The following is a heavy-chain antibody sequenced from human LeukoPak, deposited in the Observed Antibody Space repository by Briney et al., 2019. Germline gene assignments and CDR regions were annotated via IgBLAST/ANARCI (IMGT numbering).Heavy chain of an antibody. CDR2: ISGSGSTI. CDR1: GFTVSSNY. J-gene: IGHJ4*02. Sequence: GGSLRLSCAASGFTVSSNYINWVRQAPGKGLEWVSAISGSGSTIYYADSVKGRFTISRDNAKNSLYLQMSSLRAEDTAVYYCAGSAYVDIVATSDYWGQGTLVTVSS. D-gene: IGHD5-12*01. CDR3: AGSAYVDIVATSDY. V-gene: IGHV3-69-1*02.